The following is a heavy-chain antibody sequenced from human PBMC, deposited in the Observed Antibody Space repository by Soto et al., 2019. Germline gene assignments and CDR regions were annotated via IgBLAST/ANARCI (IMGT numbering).Heavy chain of an antibody. V-gene: IGHV4-61*08. Sequence: PSETLSLTCTVSGGSVSSADYYWSWIHQPPGKGLEWIGYIYYSGSTNYNPSLKSRVTISVDTSKNQFSLKLSSVTAADTAVYYCARVGGPEIGIKYWGQGTLVTVSS. J-gene: IGHJ4*02. CDR2: IYYSGST. CDR1: GGSVSSADYY. D-gene: IGHD3-10*01. CDR3: ARVGGPEIGIKY.